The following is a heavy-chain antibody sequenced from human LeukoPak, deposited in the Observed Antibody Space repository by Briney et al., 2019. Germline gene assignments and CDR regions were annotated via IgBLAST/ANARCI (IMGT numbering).Heavy chain of an antibody. CDR3: ARASIAAAGLYYFDY. J-gene: IGHJ4*02. CDR1: GFTVSSNY. V-gene: IGHV3-53*01. D-gene: IGHD6-13*01. Sequence: PGGSLRLSCAASGFTVSSNYMSWVRQAPGKGLEWVSVIYSGGSTYYADSVKGRFTISRDNSKNTLYLQMNSLRAEDTAVCYCARASIAAAGLYYFDYWGQGTLVTVSS. CDR2: IYSGGST.